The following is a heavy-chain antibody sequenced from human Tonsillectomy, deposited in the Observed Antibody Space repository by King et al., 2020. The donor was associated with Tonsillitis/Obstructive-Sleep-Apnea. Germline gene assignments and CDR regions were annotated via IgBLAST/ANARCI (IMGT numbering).Heavy chain of an antibody. CDR1: GYTFTSYG. CDR2: ITADYGNT. CDR3: ARLWDVSYSICTTNDY. Sequence: VQLVESGAEVKKPGASVKVSCKASGYTFTSYGISWVRQAPGQGLEWVGWITADYGNTNYAQNLQGRVTMTTDTSTSTVYMELRSLRSDDTAVYYCARLWDVSYSICTTNDYWGQGTLVTVSS. V-gene: IGHV1-18*01. D-gene: IGHD6-13*01. J-gene: IGHJ4*02.